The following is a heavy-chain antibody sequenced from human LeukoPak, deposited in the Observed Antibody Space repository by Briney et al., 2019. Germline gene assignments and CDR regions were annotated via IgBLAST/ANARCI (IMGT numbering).Heavy chain of an antibody. CDR3: ARDLSGGNAIFDY. V-gene: IGHV3-66*01. CDR1: GFTVSSDY. Sequence: GGSLRLSCAASGFTVSSDYMSWVRQAPGKGLEWVSVIYSGGTTHYADSVKGRFTISRDNAKNSLYLQMNSLRAEDTAVYYCARDLSGGNAIFDYWGQGTLVTVSS. D-gene: IGHD4-23*01. J-gene: IGHJ4*02. CDR2: IYSGGTT.